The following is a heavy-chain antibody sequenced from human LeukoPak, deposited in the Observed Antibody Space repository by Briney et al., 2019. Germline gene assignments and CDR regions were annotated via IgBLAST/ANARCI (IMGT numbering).Heavy chain of an antibody. J-gene: IGHJ4*02. CDR2: INSDGSST. D-gene: IGHD4-23*01. CDR1: GFTFSSYW. Sequence: GGSLRLSCAASGFTFSSYWMHWVRHAPGKGLVWVSRINSDGSSTIYADSVKGRFTISRDNAKNALYLQMNSLRAEDTAVYYCARDTVVTPGDYWGQGTLVTVSS. V-gene: IGHV3-74*01. CDR3: ARDTVVTPGDY.